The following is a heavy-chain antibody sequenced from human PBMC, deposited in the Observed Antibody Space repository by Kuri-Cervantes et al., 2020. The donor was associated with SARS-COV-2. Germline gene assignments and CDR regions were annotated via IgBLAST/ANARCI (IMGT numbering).Heavy chain of an antibody. CDR3: ARLTVTTAIDGDY. Sequence: GESLKISCAASGFNLSRTDMHWVRQAPGKGLEWVAVISYDGSNKYYADSVKGRFTISRDNSKNTLYLQMNSLRAEDTAVYYCARLTVTTAIDGDYWGQGTLVTVSS. D-gene: IGHD4-11*01. J-gene: IGHJ4*02. V-gene: IGHV3-30-3*01. CDR1: GFNLSRTD. CDR2: ISYDGSNK.